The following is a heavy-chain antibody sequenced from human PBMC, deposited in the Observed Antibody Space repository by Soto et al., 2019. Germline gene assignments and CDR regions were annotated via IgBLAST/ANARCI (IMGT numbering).Heavy chain of an antibody. CDR2: MYHDVKT. Sequence: PSETLSLTCAVSCYSISSGCFWGWLRHHPVKGLEWIANMYHDVKTHYNPSIKSRVTMSVDTSKNQFSLKLNSVTAADTAVYYCARESYIGYHSYDYWGHGVLVTVSS. J-gene: IGHJ4*01. V-gene: IGHV4-38-2*02. D-gene: IGHD5-12*01. CDR1: CYSISSGCF. CDR3: ARESYIGYHSYDY.